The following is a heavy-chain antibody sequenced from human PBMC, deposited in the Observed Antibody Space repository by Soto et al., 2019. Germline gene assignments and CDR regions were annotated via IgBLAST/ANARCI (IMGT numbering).Heavy chain of an antibody. V-gene: IGHV3-23*01. J-gene: IGHJ3*02. CDR2: ILVGGST. Sequence: LRLSCAASGFTCSSYDMSWVRQAPGKGLEWVSTILVGGSTHYPDSVKGRFTISRDNSKNTVFLQMNSLTAGDTAVYYCAKATATGGGAFDICGQGTMVTVSS. CDR1: GFTCSSYD. CDR3: AKATATGGGAFDI. D-gene: IGHD2-8*02.